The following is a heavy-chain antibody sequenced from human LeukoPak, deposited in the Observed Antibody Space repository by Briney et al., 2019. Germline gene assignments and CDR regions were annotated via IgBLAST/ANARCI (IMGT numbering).Heavy chain of an antibody. CDR2: ISSSSYI. Sequence: GGSLRLSCAASGFTFSSYSMNWVRQAPGKGLEWVSSISSSSYIYYADSVKGRFTISRDNAKNSLYLQMNSLRAEDTAVYYCARVGGYHPFYYGMDVWGQGTTVTVSS. CDR3: ARVGGYHPFYYGMDV. D-gene: IGHD5-18*01. CDR1: GFTFSSYS. V-gene: IGHV3-21*01. J-gene: IGHJ6*02.